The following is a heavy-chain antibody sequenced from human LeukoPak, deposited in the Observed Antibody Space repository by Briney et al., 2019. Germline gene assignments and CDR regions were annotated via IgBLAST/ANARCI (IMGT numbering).Heavy chain of an antibody. D-gene: IGHD2-2*02. CDR3: AKDLHCTSASCYTHEFDY. CDR1: GFIFSYYG. J-gene: IGHJ4*02. Sequence: GGSLRLSCAASGFIFSYYGMHWVRQAPGKGLEWVAFTRYDGSDKYYADSVKGRFTISRDNSKNTLYLQMNSLRAEDTAVYFCAKDLHCTSASCYTHEFDYWGQGTLVTVSS. V-gene: IGHV3-30*02. CDR2: TRYDGSDK.